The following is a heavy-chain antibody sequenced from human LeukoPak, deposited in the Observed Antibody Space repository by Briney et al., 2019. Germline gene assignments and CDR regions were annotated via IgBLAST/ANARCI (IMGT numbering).Heavy chain of an antibody. CDR1: GFTFSSYA. D-gene: IGHD2-15*01. CDR3: AKQSRGNCYSNFDY. J-gene: IGHJ4*02. Sequence: GGSLRLSCAASGFTFSSYAMSWVRHAPGKGLEWVSAISGSDGSTYSADSVKGRFTISRDNSKNTLYLQMNSLRAEDTAVYYCAKQSRGNCYSNFDYWGQGTRLTVSS. V-gene: IGHV3-23*01. CDR2: ISGSDGST.